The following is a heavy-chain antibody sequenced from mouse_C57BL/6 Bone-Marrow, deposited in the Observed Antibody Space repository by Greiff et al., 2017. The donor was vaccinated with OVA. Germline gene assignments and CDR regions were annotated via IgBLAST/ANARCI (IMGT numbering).Heavy chain of an antibody. J-gene: IGHJ3*01. Sequence: EVQLQESGPELVKPGASVKISCKASGYSFTDYNMNWVKQSNGKSLEWIGVINPNYGTTSYNQKFKGKATLTVDQSSSTAYMQLNSLTSEDSAVYYCARSSSGGRETWFAYWGQGTLVTVSA. CDR3: ARSSSGGRETWFAY. D-gene: IGHD1-1*01. CDR1: GYSFTDYN. V-gene: IGHV1-39*01. CDR2: INPNYGTT.